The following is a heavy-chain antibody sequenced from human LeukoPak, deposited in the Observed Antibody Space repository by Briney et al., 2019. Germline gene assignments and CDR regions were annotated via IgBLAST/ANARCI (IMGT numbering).Heavy chain of an antibody. J-gene: IGHJ4*02. CDR2: IIPIFGTA. CDR1: GGTFSSYA. V-gene: IGHV1-69*05. CDR3: AVMVRGGHGNDY. Sequence: SVKVSCKASGGTFSSYAISWVRQAPGQGLEWMGGIIPIFGTANYAQKFQGRVTITTDESTSTAYMELSSLRSEDTAVYYGAVMVRGGHGNDYWGQGALVTVSS. D-gene: IGHD3-10*01.